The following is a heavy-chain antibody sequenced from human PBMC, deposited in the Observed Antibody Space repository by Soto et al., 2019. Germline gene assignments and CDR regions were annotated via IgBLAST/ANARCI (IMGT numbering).Heavy chain of an antibody. D-gene: IGHD6-13*01. V-gene: IGHV3-15*07. CDR2: IKSKTDGGTT. CDR3: TTRIAAGMDV. J-gene: IGHJ6*02. CDR1: GFTFSNAW. Sequence: GRPLRLSCAASGFTFSNAWMNWVRKAPGKGLEWVGRIKSKTDGGTTDYAAPVKGRFTISRDDSKNTLHLQMNSLKTEDTAVYYCTTRIAAGMDVWGQGTTVTASS.